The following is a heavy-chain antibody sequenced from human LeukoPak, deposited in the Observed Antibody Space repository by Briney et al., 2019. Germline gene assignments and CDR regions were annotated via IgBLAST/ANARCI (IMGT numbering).Heavy chain of an antibody. Sequence: GGSLRLSCAASGFTFSSYSMNWVRQAPGKGLEWVSYISSSGSTIYYADSVKGRFTISRDNAKNSLYLQMNSLRAEDTAVYYCARDRMAAGPPDYWGQGTLVTVSS. J-gene: IGHJ4*02. V-gene: IGHV3-48*04. CDR1: GFTFSSYS. CDR3: ARDRMAAGPPDY. D-gene: IGHD6-13*01. CDR2: ISSSGSTI.